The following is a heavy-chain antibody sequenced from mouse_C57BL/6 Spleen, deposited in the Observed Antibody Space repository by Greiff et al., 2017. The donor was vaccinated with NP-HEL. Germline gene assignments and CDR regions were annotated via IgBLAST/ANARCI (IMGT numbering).Heavy chain of an antibody. CDR1: GFTFSDYG. CDR2: ISSGSSTI. Sequence: DVKLVESGGGLVKPGGSLKLSCAASGFTFSDYGMHWVRQAPEKGLEWVAYISSGSSTIYYADTVKGRFTIARDNAKNTLFLQMTSLRSEDTAMYYCARTLVDYYAMDYWGQGTSVTVSS. V-gene: IGHV5-17*01. CDR3: ARTLVDYYAMDY. D-gene: IGHD2-5*01. J-gene: IGHJ4*01.